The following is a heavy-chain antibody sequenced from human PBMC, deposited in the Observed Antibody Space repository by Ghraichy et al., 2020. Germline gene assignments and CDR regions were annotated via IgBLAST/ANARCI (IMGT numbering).Heavy chain of an antibody. Sequence: GESLNISCKGSGYSFTSYWIGWVRQMPGKGLEWMGIIYPGDSDTRYSPSFQGQVTISADKSISTAYLQWSSLKASDTAMYYCTRGNDDYGDQTDYYYYGMDVWGQGTTVTVSS. J-gene: IGHJ6*02. CDR2: IYPGDSDT. D-gene: IGHD4-17*01. V-gene: IGHV5-51*01. CDR1: GYSFTSYW. CDR3: TRGNDDYGDQTDYYYYGMDV.